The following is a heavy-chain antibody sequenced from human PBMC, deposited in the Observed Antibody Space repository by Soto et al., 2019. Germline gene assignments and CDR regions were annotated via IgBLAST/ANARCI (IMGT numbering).Heavy chain of an antibody. J-gene: IGHJ6*02. CDR3: AKANYGDYEDYYYYGMDV. V-gene: IGHV3-9*01. CDR2: LSWNSGSI. D-gene: IGHD4-17*01. Sequence: EVQLVESGGGLVQPGRSLRLSCAASGFTFDDYAMHWVRQAPGKGLAWVSGLSWNSGSIGYADSMKGRFTISRDNAKNSLYLQMNSLRAEDTALYYCAKANYGDYEDYYYYGMDVWGQGTTVTVSS. CDR1: GFTFDDYA.